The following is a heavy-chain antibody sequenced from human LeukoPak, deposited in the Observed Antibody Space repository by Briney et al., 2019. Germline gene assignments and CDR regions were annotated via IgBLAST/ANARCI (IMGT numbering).Heavy chain of an antibody. Sequence: GGSLRLSCAASGFTFSSYAMSWVRQAPGEGLEWVSAFTDSGGSTYYSDSVKGRFTISRDNSKNTLYLQMNTLRAEDTAIYYCAKGSSGSRPYYFDYWGQGTLVTVSS. V-gene: IGHV3-23*01. D-gene: IGHD3-22*01. J-gene: IGHJ4*02. CDR3: AKGSSGSRPYYFDY. CDR2: FTDSGGST. CDR1: GFTFSSYA.